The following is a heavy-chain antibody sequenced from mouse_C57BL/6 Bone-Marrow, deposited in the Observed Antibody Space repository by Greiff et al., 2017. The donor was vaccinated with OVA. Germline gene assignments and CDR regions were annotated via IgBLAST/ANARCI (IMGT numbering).Heavy chain of an antibody. Sequence: EVKLVESGGGLVQPTGSLKLSCAASGFSFNTYAMNWVRQAPGKGLEWVARIRSKSNNYATYYADSVKDRFTISRDDSESMLYLQMNNLKTEDTAMYYCVRRGMDYWGQGTSVTVSS. J-gene: IGHJ4*01. CDR1: GFSFNTYA. V-gene: IGHV10-1*01. CDR3: VRRGMDY. CDR2: IRSKSNNYAT.